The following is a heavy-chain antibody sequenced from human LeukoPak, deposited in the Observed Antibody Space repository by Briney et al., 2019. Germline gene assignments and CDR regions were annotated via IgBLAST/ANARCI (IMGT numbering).Heavy chain of an antibody. CDR3: VRDLGRGYFGSGSFLF. D-gene: IGHD3-10*01. CDR1: GFTFSAYW. J-gene: IGHJ4*02. CDR2: INNDGSNT. V-gene: IGHV3-74*01. Sequence: GGSLRLSCGASGFTFSAYWMHWVRQVPGKRPEWVSRINNDGSNTIYTDYVKGRFTISRDNAKNTLSLQMNGLRAEDSAVYYCVRDLGRGYFGSGSFLFWGQGTLVTVSS.